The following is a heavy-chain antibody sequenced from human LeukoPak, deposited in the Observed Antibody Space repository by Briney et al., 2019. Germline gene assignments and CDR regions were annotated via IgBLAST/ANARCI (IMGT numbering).Heavy chain of an antibody. CDR1: GGSISSGGHY. D-gene: IGHD3-22*01. CDR3: ARGGRYYYDSSGYSH. J-gene: IGHJ4*02. Sequence: PSQTLSLTCTVSGGSISSGGHYWSWIRQHPGKGLEWIGYIYYSGSTYYNPSLKSRVTISVDTSKNQFSLKLSSVTAADTAVYYCARGGRYYYDSSGYSHWGQGTLVTVSS. V-gene: IGHV4-31*03. CDR2: IYYSGST.